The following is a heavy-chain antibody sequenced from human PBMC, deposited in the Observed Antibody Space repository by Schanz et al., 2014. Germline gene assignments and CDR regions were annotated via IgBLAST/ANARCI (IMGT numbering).Heavy chain of an antibody. J-gene: IGHJ3*02. CDR3: TRGGCSYALSAFDI. V-gene: IGHV1-46*01. Sequence: QVQLLQSGDEVKKPGASVKVSCKASGYTFVSYSMHWVRQAPGQGLEWMGIVNPSVRGTHFAREFQGRLTMTRDTSTSTVYMELSSLRSEDTAVYYCTRGGCSYALSAFDIWGQGTMVTVSS. CDR1: GYTFVSYS. CDR2: VNPSVRGT. D-gene: IGHD5-18*01.